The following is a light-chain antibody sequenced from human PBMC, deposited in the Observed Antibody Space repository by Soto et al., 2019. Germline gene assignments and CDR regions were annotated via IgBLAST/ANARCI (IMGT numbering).Light chain of an antibody. J-gene: IGKJ1*01. CDR3: LQDSLSLWT. V-gene: IGKV3-20*01. Sequence: IVLTQSPGTLSLSPGERATLSCRASQPVGNSYIAWYQQRPGQAPRLLVHATSTRAAGIPDRFSGSGSVTDFTLTISRLEPEDFAVYYCLQDSLSLWTFGQGTKVEIK. CDR1: QPVGNSY. CDR2: ATS.